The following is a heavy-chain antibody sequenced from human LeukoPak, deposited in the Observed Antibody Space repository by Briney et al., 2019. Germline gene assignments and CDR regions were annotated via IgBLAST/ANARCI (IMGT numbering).Heavy chain of an antibody. D-gene: IGHD3-10*01. J-gene: IGHJ4*02. V-gene: IGHV3-15*01. CDR2: IKSKTEGGTT. CDR1: GFTFSDAW. CDR3: TTELWFDR. Sequence: PGGSLRLSCAASGFTFSDAWMSWVRQAPGKGLEWVGRIKSKTEGGTTDYAAPVKGRFTISRDDSKNTLYLQMNSLKTEDTAVYYCTTELWFDRGGQGTLVTVSS.